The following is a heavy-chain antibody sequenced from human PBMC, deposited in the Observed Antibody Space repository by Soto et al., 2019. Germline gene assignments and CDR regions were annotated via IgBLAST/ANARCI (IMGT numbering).Heavy chain of an antibody. CDR2: ISSSSSTI. D-gene: IGHD3-3*01. CDR1: GFTFSSYS. V-gene: IGHV3-48*01. J-gene: IGHJ3*02. Sequence: HPGGSLRLSCAASGFTFSSYSMNWVRQAPGKGLEWVSYISSSSSTIYYADSVKGRFTISRDNAKNSLYLQMNSLRAEDTAVYYCARERRDFWSGYSNSDAFDIWGQGTMVTVSS. CDR3: ARERRDFWSGYSNSDAFDI.